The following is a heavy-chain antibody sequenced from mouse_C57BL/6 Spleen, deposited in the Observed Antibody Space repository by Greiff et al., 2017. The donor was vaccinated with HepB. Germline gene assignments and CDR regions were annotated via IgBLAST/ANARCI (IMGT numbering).Heavy chain of an antibody. CDR3: ARETDPYYFDY. J-gene: IGHJ2*01. CDR2: INYDGSST. CDR1: GFTFSDYY. D-gene: IGHD4-1*01. V-gene: IGHV5-16*01. Sequence: EVKLMESEGGLVQPGSSMKLSCTASGFTFSDYYMAWVRQVPEKGLEWVANINYDGSSTYYLDSLKSRFIISRDNAKNILYLQMSSLKSEDTATYYCARETDPYYFDYWGQGTTLTVSS.